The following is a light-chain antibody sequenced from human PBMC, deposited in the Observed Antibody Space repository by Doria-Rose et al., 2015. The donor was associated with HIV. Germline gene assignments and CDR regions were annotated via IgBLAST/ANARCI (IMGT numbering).Light chain of an antibody. CDR3: QQYNTTKYT. CDR1: QRVLYTSGNRNY. Sequence: SLAASLVERATLNCKSMQRVLYTSGNRNYLAWYLQRPGQPPKLLIYCASTRESGVPDRFSGSGSGTDFARTINGLKAEDVAVYGCQQYNTTKYT. CDR2: CAS. J-gene: IGKJ2*01. V-gene: IGKV4-1*01.